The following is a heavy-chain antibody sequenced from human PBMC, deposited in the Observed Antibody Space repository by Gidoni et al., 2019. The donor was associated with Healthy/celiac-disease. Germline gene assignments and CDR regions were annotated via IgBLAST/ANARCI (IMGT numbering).Heavy chain of an antibody. J-gene: IGHJ2*01. V-gene: IGHV3-9*01. Sequence: EVQLVESGGGLVQPGRSLRLSCAASGFTFADYAMHWVRQAPGKGLEWVSGISWNSGSIGYADSVKGRFTISRDNAKNSLYLQMNSLRAEDTALYYCAKELPRTGYSSSWYEFGWYFDLWGRGTLVTVSS. CDR1: GFTFADYA. CDR2: ISWNSGSI. D-gene: IGHD6-13*01. CDR3: AKELPRTGYSSSWYEFGWYFDL.